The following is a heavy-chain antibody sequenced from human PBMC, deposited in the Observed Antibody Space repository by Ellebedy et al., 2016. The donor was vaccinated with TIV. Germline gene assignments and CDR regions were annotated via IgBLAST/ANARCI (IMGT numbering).Heavy chain of an antibody. CDR3: ARLRRDGYNLDWFDP. D-gene: IGHD5-24*01. CDR1: SGSISSSTYY. Sequence: SETLSLTXTVSSGSISSSTYYWGWIRQPPGKGLEWIGSIFYSGSTFYNPSLKSRVTISVDTSKNQFSLKLYSVTAADTAVYYCARLRRDGYNLDWFDPWGQGTLVTVSS. J-gene: IGHJ5*02. CDR2: IFYSGST. V-gene: IGHV4-39*07.